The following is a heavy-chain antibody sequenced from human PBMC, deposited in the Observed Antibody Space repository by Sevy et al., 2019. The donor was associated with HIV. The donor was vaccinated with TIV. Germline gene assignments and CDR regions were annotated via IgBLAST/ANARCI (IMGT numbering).Heavy chain of an antibody. CDR3: AKGRYYYDSSGFNFQH. CDR1: GFTFSSYA. V-gene: IGHV3-23*01. D-gene: IGHD3-22*01. J-gene: IGHJ1*01. CDR2: ISGSGGST. Sequence: GGSLRLSCAASGFTFSSYAMSWVRQAPWKGLEWVSAISGSGGSTYYADSVKGRFTISRDNSKNTLYLQMNSLRAEDTAVYYCAKGRYYYDSSGFNFQHWGQGTLVTVSS.